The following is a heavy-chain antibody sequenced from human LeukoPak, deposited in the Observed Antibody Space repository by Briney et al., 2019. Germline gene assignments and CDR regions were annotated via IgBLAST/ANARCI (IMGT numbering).Heavy chain of an antibody. V-gene: IGHV3-30*14. Sequence: AGGSLRLSCAASGFTFSSYAMHWVRQAPGKGLEWVAVISYDGSNKYYADSVKGRFTISRHNSKNTLYLQMNSLRAEDTAVYYCAGSYSSSSGLFYYYYYGMDVWGQGTTVTVSS. CDR1: GFTFSSYA. J-gene: IGHJ6*02. CDR2: ISYDGSNK. CDR3: AGSYSSSSGLFYYYYYGMDV. D-gene: IGHD6-6*01.